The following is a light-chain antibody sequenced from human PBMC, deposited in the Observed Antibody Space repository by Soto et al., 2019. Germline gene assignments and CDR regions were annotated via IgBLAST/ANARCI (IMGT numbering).Light chain of an antibody. CDR3: SSYTTSFTRV. V-gene: IGLV2-14*01. CDR2: EVS. CDR1: SSDVGGYNY. Sequence: QSALTQPASVSGSPGQSITISCTGTSSDVGGYNYISWYQQHPGKAPKLMIYEVSNRPSGVSNRFSGSKSGNTASLTISGLQAEDEADYYCSSYTTSFTRVFGPGTKGTVL. J-gene: IGLJ1*01.